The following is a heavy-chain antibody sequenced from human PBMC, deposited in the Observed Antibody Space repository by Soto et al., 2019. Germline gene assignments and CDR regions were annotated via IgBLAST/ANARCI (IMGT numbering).Heavy chain of an antibody. V-gene: IGHV5-51*01. CDR3: GRRGSGVGGLGMEV. J-gene: IGHJ6*02. D-gene: IGHD3-10*01. Sequence: GESLKISCKGSGYSFTSYWIGWVRQMPGKGLERMGTIYPGDSDTRYSPSFQGQATISAEKSISTAYLQWSSLKASDTAMYYLGRRGSGVGGLGMEVRGQGPTVAVAS. CDR2: IYPGDSDT. CDR1: GYSFTSYW.